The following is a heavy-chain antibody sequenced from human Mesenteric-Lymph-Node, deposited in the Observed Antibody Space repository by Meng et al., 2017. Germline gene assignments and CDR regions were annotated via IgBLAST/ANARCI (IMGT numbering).Heavy chain of an antibody. CDR3: AKDPVETSYGMDV. J-gene: IGHJ6*02. Sequence: GGSLRLSCAASGFTVSSNYMSWVRQAPGKGLEWVSVIYSCGSTYYADSVKGRFTISRDNSKNTLYLQMNSLRAEDTAVYYCAKDPVETSYGMDVWGQGTTVTVSS. CDR1: GFTVSSNY. V-gene: IGHV3-53*01. CDR2: IYSCGST.